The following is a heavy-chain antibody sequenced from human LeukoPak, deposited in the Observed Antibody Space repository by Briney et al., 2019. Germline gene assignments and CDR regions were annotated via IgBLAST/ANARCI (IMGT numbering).Heavy chain of an antibody. J-gene: IGHJ5*02. CDR3: ARGITMVRGVIA. CDR2: ISSNGGST. D-gene: IGHD3-10*01. Sequence: HAGGSLRLSCAASGFTFSSYAMHWVRQAPGKGLEYVSAISSNGGSTYYANSVKGRFTISRDNSKNTLYLQMGSLRAEDMAVYYCARGITMVRGVIAWGQGTLVTVSS. CDR1: GFTFSSYA. V-gene: IGHV3-64*01.